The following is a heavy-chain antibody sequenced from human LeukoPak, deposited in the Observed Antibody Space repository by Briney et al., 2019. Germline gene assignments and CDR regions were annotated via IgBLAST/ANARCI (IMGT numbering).Heavy chain of an antibody. D-gene: IGHD3-16*01. V-gene: IGHV4-39*01. CDR2: IYYSGST. Sequence: GSLRLSCAASGSTFSSYAMSWVRQPPGKGLEWIGSIYYSGSTYYNPSLKSRVTISVDTSKNQFSLKLSSVTAADTAVFYCASIKRLGDWFDPWGQGILVTVSS. J-gene: IGHJ5*02. CDR1: GSTFSSYA. CDR3: ASIKRLGDWFDP.